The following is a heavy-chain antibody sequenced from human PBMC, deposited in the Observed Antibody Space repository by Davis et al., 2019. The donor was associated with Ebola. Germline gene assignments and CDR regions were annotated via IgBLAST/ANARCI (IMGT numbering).Heavy chain of an antibody. Sequence: AASVKVSCKASGYTFNRYGISWVRQAPGQGLEWMGWISAYNGNTNYAQKLQGRVTMTTDTSTSTAYMELRSLRSDDTAVYYCARDLLGFEKLRFLEWPKIGGMDVWGQGTTVTVSS. CDR3: ARDLLGFEKLRFLEWPKIGGMDV. J-gene: IGHJ6*02. V-gene: IGHV1-18*01. D-gene: IGHD3-3*01. CDR1: GYTFNRYG. CDR2: ISAYNGNT.